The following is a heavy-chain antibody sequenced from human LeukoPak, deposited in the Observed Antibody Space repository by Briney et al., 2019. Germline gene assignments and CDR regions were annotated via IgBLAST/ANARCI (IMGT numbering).Heavy chain of an antibody. J-gene: IGHJ4*02. Sequence: SETLSLTCAVYGGSFSGYYWSWIRQPPGKGLEWIGEINHSGTTDYNPCLKSRVTISVDTSKNQFSLKLSSVTAADTAVYYCARGWITFGGVITNWGQGTLVTVSS. CDR3: ARGWITFGGVITN. CDR1: GGSFSGYY. D-gene: IGHD3-16*02. V-gene: IGHV4-34*01. CDR2: INHSGTT.